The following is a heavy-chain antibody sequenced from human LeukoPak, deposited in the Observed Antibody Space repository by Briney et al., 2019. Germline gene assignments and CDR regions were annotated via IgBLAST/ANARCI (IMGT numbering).Heavy chain of an antibody. V-gene: IGHV3-7*01. J-gene: IGHJ4*02. CDR2: IKQDGSEK. D-gene: IGHD2-2*01. CDR1: GFTFSSYW. Sequence: GGSLRLSCAASGFTFSSYWMSWVRQAPGEGLEWVANIKQDGSEKYYVDSVKGRFTISRDNAKNSLYLQMNSLRAEDTAVYYCARVGAIVVVPAASRSMGRFDYWGQGTLVTVSS. CDR3: ARVGAIVVVPAASRSMGRFDY.